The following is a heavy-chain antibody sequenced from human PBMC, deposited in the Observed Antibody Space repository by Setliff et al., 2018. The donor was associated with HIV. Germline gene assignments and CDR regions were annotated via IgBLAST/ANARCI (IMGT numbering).Heavy chain of an antibody. V-gene: IGHV4-39*07. J-gene: IGHJ4*02. CDR3: ARARGPPLPVLDF. CDR1: GGSITTTNYY. D-gene: IGHD3-10*01. CDR2: IYYRGSA. Sequence: PSETLSLTCTVSGGSITTTNYYWGWVRQSPGKGLEWIGVIYYRGSAYYNLSLQSRVTLSVDTSKNSLSLHLTSVTAADTAVYFCARARGPPLPVLDFWGPGTLVTVSS.